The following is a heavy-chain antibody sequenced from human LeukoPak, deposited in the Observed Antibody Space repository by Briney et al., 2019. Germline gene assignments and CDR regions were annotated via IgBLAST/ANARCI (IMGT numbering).Heavy chain of an antibody. Sequence: ASVKVSCKASGYIFTNYGITWVRQAPGQGLEWVGRISADNGNTNYAQTFQGRVTMTTDTSTSTAYMELMSLTRDDTAVYYCARRVVVAGEWFDPWGQGTLVTVSS. J-gene: IGHJ5*02. V-gene: IGHV1-18*01. CDR3: ARRVVVAGEWFDP. D-gene: IGHD3-22*01. CDR2: ISADNGNT. CDR1: GYIFTNYG.